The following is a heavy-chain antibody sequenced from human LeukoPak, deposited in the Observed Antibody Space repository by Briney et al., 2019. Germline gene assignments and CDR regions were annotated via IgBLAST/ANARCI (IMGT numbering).Heavy chain of an antibody. Sequence: PAGSLRLSCAASGFTFSTYWMLWVRQAPGKGLEWVANIKGDGSEKHYVDSVKGRFTISRDNAKSTLYLQMNSLRADDTALYYCARGMTWSAYWGQGTKVAVAS. CDR2: IKGDGSEK. CDR1: GFTFSTYW. J-gene: IGHJ4*02. V-gene: IGHV3-7*04. CDR3: ARGMTWSAY. D-gene: IGHD2-21*02.